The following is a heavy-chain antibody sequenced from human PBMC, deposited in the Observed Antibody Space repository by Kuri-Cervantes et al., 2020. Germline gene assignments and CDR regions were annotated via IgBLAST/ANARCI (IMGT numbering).Heavy chain of an antibody. CDR2: IYYSGST. D-gene: IGHD4-23*01. CDR1: GGSISSSSYY. CDR3: ARDDYGGNSWAFDI. Sequence: GSLRLSCTVSGGSISSSSYYWGWIRQPPGKGLEWIGSIYYSGSTYYNPSLKSRVTISVDTSKNQFSLKLSSVTAADTAVYYCARDDYGGNSWAFDIWGQGTMVTVSS. J-gene: IGHJ3*02. V-gene: IGHV4-39*02.